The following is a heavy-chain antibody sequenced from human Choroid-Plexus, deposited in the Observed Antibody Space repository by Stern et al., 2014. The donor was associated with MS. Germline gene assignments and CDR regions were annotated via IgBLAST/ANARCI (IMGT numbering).Heavy chain of an antibody. CDR2: VSYDGSNK. Sequence: VQLVQSGGGVVQPGRPLRLSWVASGFTFGSCAMHWVRQAPGKGLEWVAGVSYDGSNKYYADSVKGRFTISRDNSQNTLYMQMSSLRPEDTAVYYCAKDRHYLTYFFDHWGQGSLVTVSS. J-gene: IGHJ5*02. D-gene: IGHD2/OR15-2a*01. V-gene: IGHV3-30*18. CDR3: AKDRHYLTYFFDH. CDR1: GFTFGSCA.